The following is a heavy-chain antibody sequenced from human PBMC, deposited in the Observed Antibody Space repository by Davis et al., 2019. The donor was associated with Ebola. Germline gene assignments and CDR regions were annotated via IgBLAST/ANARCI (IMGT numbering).Heavy chain of an antibody. CDR2: ISYDGSNK. CDR3: ARGGREMATMGGDAFDI. Sequence: PGGSLRLSCAASGFTFSSYTMNWVRQAPGKGLEWVAVISYDGSNKYYADSVKGRFTISRDNSKNTLYLQMNSLRAEDTAVYYCARGGREMATMGGDAFDIWGQGTMVTVSS. V-gene: IGHV3-30-3*01. J-gene: IGHJ3*02. D-gene: IGHD5-24*01. CDR1: GFTFSSYT.